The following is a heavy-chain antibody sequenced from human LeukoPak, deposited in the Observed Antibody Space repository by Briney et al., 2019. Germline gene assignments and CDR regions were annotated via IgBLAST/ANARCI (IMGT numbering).Heavy chain of an antibody. CDR3: ARPESYYYGSGSHRNWFDP. V-gene: IGHV4-39*01. J-gene: IGHJ5*02. D-gene: IGHD3-10*01. CDR1: GGSISSSSYN. Sequence: PSETLSLTCTVSGGSISSSSYNWGWIRQPPGKGLEWIGSIYYSGSTYYNPSLKSRVTISVDTSKNQFSLKLSSVTAADTAVYYCARPESYYYGSGSHRNWFDPWGQETLVTVSS. CDR2: IYYSGST.